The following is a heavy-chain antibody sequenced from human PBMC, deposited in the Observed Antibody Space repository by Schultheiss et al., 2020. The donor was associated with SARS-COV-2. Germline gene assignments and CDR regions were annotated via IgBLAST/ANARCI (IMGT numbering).Heavy chain of an antibody. CDR3: ARGAVVPAALYYFDY. V-gene: IGHV4-34*01. D-gene: IGHD2-2*01. CDR1: GGSFSGYY. Sequence: SETLSLTCAVYGGSFSGYYWSWIRQPPGKGLEWIGSIYHSGSTNYNPSLKSRVTISVDTSKNQFSLKLSSVTAADTAVYYCARGAVVPAALYYFDYWGQGTLVTVSS. CDR2: IYHSGST. J-gene: IGHJ4*02.